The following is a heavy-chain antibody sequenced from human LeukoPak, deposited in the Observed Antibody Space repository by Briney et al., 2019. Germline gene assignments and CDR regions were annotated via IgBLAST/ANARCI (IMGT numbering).Heavy chain of an antibody. J-gene: IGHJ4*02. D-gene: IGHD3-22*01. V-gene: IGHV1-2*02. CDR3: ARGTYYYDSSGYYDY. CDR1: GYTFTGYY. Sequence: GASVKVSCKASGYTFTGYYIHWVRRAPGQGLEWMGWINSISGGTNYAQKFQGRVTMTRDTSISTAYMELSRLRSDDTAVYYCARGTYYYDSSGYYDYWGQGTLVTVSS. CDR2: INSISGGT.